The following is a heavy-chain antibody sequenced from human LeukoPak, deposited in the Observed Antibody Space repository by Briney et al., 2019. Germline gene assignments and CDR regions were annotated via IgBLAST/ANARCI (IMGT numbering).Heavy chain of an antibody. V-gene: IGHV4-59*08. CDR1: GGSISSYN. Sequence: SETLSLTCTVSGGSISSYNWSWIRQPPGKGLEWIGYIYYSGSTNYNPSLKSRVTISVDTSKNQFSLKLSSVTAADTAVYYCARHRLGYCSSTSCPLGAFDIWGQGTMVTVSS. CDR2: IYYSGST. J-gene: IGHJ3*02. CDR3: ARHRLGYCSSTSCPLGAFDI. D-gene: IGHD2-2*01.